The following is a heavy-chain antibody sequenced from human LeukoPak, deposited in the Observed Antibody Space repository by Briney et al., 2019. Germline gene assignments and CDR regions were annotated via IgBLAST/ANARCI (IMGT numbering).Heavy chain of an antibody. J-gene: IGHJ4*02. V-gene: IGHV3-23*01. D-gene: IGHD3-10*01. Sequence: GGSLRLSCAASEFTYSNYAMTWVRQAPGKGLEWVSAISAGGGATYYADSVKGRFTISRDNSKNTLYLQMNSLRAEDTAAYYCAKSTRGSGSYGYLDHWGQGTLVTVSS. CDR3: AKSTRGSGSYGYLDH. CDR1: EFTYSNYA. CDR2: ISAGGGAT.